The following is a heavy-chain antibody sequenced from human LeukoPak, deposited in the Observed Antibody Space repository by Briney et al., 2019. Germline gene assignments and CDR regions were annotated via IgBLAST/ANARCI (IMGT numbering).Heavy chain of an antibody. CDR2: IYYSGST. V-gene: IGHV4-61*10. CDR3: ARKTGYFDY. CDR1: GGSISSGSYY. J-gene: IGHJ4*02. Sequence: SETLSLTCTVSGGSISSGSYYWSWIRQPAGKGLEWIGYIYYSGSTNYNPSLKSRVTISVDTSKNQFSLKLSSVTAADTAVYYCARKTGYFDYWGQGTLVTVSS.